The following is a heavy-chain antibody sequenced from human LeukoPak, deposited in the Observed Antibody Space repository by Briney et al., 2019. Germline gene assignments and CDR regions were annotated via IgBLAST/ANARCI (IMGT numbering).Heavy chain of an antibody. CDR2: MNRNSGNT. D-gene: IGHD5-18*01. Sequence: ASVKVSCKASGYTFTSYDINWVRQATGQGLEWMGWMNRNSGNTGYAQKLQGRVTMTTDTSTSTAYMELRSLRSDDTAVYYCARDLARSPIQLWQPDFDYWGQGTLVTVSS. CDR3: ARDLARSPIQLWQPDFDY. J-gene: IGHJ4*02. CDR1: GYTFTSYD. V-gene: IGHV1-8*02.